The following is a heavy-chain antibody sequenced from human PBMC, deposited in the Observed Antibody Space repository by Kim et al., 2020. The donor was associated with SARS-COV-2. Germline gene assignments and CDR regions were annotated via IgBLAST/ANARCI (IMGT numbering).Heavy chain of an antibody. CDR3: AKDIKYYYDSSGYPIWGYGMDV. Sequence: GGSLRLSCAASGFTFDDYTMHWVRQAPGKGLEWVSLISWDGGSTYYADSVKGRFTISRDNSKNSLYLQMNSLRTEDTALYYCAKDIKYYYDSSGYPIWGYGMDVWGQGTPVTVSS. CDR2: ISWDGGST. CDR1: GFTFDDYT. V-gene: IGHV3-43*01. J-gene: IGHJ6*02. D-gene: IGHD3-22*01.